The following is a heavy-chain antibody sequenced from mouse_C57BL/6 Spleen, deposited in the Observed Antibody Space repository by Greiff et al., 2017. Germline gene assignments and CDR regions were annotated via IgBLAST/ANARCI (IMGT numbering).Heavy chain of an antibody. CDR3: ARWGGTTVAFDY. V-gene: IGHV1-69*01. Sequence: QVQLQQPGAELVMPGASVKLSCKASGYTFTSYWMHWVKQRPGQGLEWIGEIDPSDSYTNYNQKFKGKSTLTVDKSSSTAYMQLSSLTSEDSAVYYCARWGGTTVAFDYWGQGTTLTVSS. J-gene: IGHJ2*01. D-gene: IGHD1-1*01. CDR1: GYTFTSYW. CDR2: IDPSDSYT.